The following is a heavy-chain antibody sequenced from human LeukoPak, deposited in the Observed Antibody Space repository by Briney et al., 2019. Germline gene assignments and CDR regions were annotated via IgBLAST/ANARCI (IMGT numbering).Heavy chain of an antibody. Sequence: ASVYVSCKVSGYTFTSYGTSWVRQAPGQGREWMGWISANNGNTNNAQNLQGIATTTTDTSTRTAYMWRWSLRSHQTGLYLPASTRGYSGYTPYYFAGWGEGTLVTV. CDR2: ISANNGNT. D-gene: IGHD5-12*01. CDR3: ASTRGYSGYTPYYFAG. V-gene: IGHV1-18*01. J-gene: IGHJ4*02. CDR1: GYTFTSYG.